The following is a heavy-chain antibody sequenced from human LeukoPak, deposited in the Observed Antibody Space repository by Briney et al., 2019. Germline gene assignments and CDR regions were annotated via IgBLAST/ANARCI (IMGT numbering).Heavy chain of an antibody. CDR2: IYTSGST. CDR1: GGSISSGSYY. D-gene: IGHD3-22*01. J-gene: IGHJ4*02. Sequence: KSSETLSLTCTVSGGSISSGSYYWSWIRQTAGKGLEWIGRIYTSGSTNYNPSLKSRVTISVDTSKNQFSLKLSSVTAADTAVYYCARGGYYDSSGYLDYWGQGTLVTVSS. V-gene: IGHV4-61*02. CDR3: ARGGYYDSSGYLDY.